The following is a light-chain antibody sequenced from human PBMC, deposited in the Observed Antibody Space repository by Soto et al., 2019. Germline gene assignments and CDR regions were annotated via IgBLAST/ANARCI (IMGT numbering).Light chain of an antibody. CDR1: SSNIGAGYD. CDR2: TNN. V-gene: IGLV1-40*01. J-gene: IGLJ1*01. Sequence: QSVLTQPPSVSGAPGQGVTISCTGSSSNIGAGYDVHWYLHRPGTSXKLLVYTNNNRPSGVPDRFSGSKSGTSASLAITGLQAEDEADYYCQSYDNRLSAYVFGSGTKVTVL. CDR3: QSYDNRLSAYV.